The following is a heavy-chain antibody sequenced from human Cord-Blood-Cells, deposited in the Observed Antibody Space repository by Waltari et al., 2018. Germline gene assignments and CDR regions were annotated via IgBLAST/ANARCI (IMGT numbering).Heavy chain of an antibody. D-gene: IGHD1-1*01. CDR3: AKDTGTSEYWYFDL. Sequence: VQLVESGGGVVQHGRSMGLSCAGSGFTVRRHGSPWGRQSPGKGLEWVAVISYDGSNKYYADSVKGRFTISRDNSKNTLYLQMNSLRAEDTAVYYCAKDTGTSEYWYFDLWGRGTLVTVSS. V-gene: IGHV3-30*18. CDR1: GFTVRRHG. CDR2: ISYDGSNK. J-gene: IGHJ2*01.